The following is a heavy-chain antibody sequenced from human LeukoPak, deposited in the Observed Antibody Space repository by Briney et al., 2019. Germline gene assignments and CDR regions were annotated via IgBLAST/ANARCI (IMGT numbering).Heavy chain of an antibody. CDR2: IKSKTDGGTT. J-gene: IGHJ4*02. Sequence: GGSLRLSCAASGFTFSNAWMSWVRQAPGKGLEWVGRIKSKTDGGTTDYAAPVKGRFTISRDDSKNTPYLQMNSLKTEDTAVYYCTTVVYSSSPVPDYWGQGTLVTVSS. CDR1: GFTFSNAW. CDR3: TTVVYSSSPVPDY. V-gene: IGHV3-15*01. D-gene: IGHD6-13*01.